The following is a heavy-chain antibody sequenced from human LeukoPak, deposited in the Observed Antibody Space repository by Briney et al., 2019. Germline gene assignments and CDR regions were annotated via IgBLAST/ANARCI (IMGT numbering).Heavy chain of an antibody. V-gene: IGHV4-34*01. CDR1: GRSFSGYS. D-gene: IGHD4-11*01. Sequence: SSETLSLTCAVYGRSFSGYSWSWIRQPPGKGLEWIGEINHSVSTNYNPSLKSRVTISVDTSKNQFSLKLTSVTAADTAVYYCARVARWIYSNYGVWFDPWGQGTLVTVSS. CDR2: INHSVST. J-gene: IGHJ5*02. CDR3: ARVARWIYSNYGVWFDP.